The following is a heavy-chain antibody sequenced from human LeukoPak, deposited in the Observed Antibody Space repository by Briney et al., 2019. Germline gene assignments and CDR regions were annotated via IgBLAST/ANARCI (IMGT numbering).Heavy chain of an antibody. CDR3: ARDLALYSLGITMVRGVINHFDY. CDR2: INPSGGST. Sequence: ASVKVSCKASGYTFTSYYMHWVRQAPGQGLEWMGIINPSGGSTSYAQKFQGRVTMTRDTSTSTVYMELSSLRFEDTAVYYCARDLALYSLGITMVRGVINHFDYWGQGTLVTVSS. D-gene: IGHD3-10*01. CDR1: GYTFTSYY. V-gene: IGHV1-46*01. J-gene: IGHJ4*02.